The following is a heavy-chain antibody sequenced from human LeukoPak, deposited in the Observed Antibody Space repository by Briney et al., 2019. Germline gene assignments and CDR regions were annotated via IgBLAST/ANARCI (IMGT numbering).Heavy chain of an antibody. V-gene: IGHV1-69*01. CDR3: ARDVSNYEPVGGY. J-gene: IGHJ4*02. Sequence: ASVKVSCKASGGTFSSYAISWVRQAPGQGLEWMGGIIPIFGTANYAQKFQGRVTITADESTSTAYMELSSLRSEDTAVYYCARDVSNYEPVGGYWGQGTLVTVSS. D-gene: IGHD4-11*01. CDR1: GGTFSSYA. CDR2: IIPIFGTA.